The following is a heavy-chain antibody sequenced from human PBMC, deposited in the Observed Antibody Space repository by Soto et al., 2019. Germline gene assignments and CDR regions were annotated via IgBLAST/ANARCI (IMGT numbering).Heavy chain of an antibody. V-gene: IGHV3-33*01. D-gene: IGHD3-10*01. CDR3: ARFTSMAL. CDR2: IWYDGSNK. J-gene: IGHJ4*02. CDR1: WFPFSSYG. Sequence: GGSPRLSCAASWFPFSSYGMLCVRQAPGKGLEWVAVIWYDGSNKYYADSVKGRFTISRDNSKNTLYLQMNSLRAEDTAVYYCARFTSMALWGQGTLVTVSS.